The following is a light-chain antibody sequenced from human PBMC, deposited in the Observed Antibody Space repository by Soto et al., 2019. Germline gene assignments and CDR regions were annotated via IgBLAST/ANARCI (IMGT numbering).Light chain of an antibody. Sequence: IQLTQSPSSLSASVGDRVTITCRASQGIAGHLAWYQQKPGEAPKLLIHAASTLHSGVPSRFSGSGFGTDFTLTISSMQPEDFATYYCQQLDSYPITFGQGTRLDIK. J-gene: IGKJ5*01. CDR2: AAS. CDR1: QGIAGH. V-gene: IGKV1-9*01. CDR3: QQLDSYPIT.